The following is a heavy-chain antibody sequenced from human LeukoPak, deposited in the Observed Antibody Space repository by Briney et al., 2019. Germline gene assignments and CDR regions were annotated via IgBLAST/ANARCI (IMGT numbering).Heavy chain of an antibody. CDR1: GLTFSSYA. Sequence: GGSLRLSCAASGLTFSSYAMSWVRQAPGKGLEWVSAISGSGGTTYYVDSVKGRFTISRDTSKNTLYLQMNTLRTEDTAVYYCAKERYNSGWYYFDFWGQGTLVTVSS. V-gene: IGHV3-23*01. CDR3: AKERYNSGWYYFDF. CDR2: ISGSGGTT. J-gene: IGHJ4*02. D-gene: IGHD6-19*01.